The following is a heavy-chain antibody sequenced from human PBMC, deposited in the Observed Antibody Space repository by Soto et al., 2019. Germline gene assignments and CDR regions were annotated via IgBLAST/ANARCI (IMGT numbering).Heavy chain of an antibody. D-gene: IGHD5-18*01. V-gene: IGHV3-7*03. J-gene: IGHJ4*03. CDR3: ARSDSSYGYDY. Sequence: GALIVSCAASGGRSRSYRMSWVHQAPGKGLEWVANIKQDESEKYYVDSARGRFTISRDNAKNSLYVQMSSLRAEDTAVYYCARSDSSYGYDYWRRGPLFTVSS. CDR1: GGRSRSYR. CDR2: IKQDESEK.